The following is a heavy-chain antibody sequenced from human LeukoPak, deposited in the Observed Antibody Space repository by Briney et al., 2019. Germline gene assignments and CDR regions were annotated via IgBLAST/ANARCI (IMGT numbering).Heavy chain of an antibody. CDR2: IIPVFGTA. V-gene: IGHV1-69*06. CDR3: ASRVVPAAMWDYYFDY. CDR1: GGTFSSYA. J-gene: IGHJ4*02. D-gene: IGHD2-2*01. Sequence: SVKVSCKASGGTFSSYAISWVRQAPGQGLEWMGGIIPVFGTANYAQKFQGRVTITADKSTSTAYMELSSLRSEDTAVYYCASRVVPAAMWDYYFDYWGQGTLVTVSS.